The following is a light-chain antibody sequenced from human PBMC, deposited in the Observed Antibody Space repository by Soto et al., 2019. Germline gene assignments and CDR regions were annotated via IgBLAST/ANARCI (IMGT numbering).Light chain of an antibody. Sequence: DIQVTQSPYTLSASVGDRVTITCRASHSVSSWLAWYQQKPGKAPKLLIYKASTLESGVPSRVSGSGCGTEFTLTISSLQPEDFATYFCQQYNTYWTFGQGTKGEI. CDR3: QQYNTYWT. CDR2: KAS. CDR1: HSVSSW. J-gene: IGKJ1*01. V-gene: IGKV1-5*03.